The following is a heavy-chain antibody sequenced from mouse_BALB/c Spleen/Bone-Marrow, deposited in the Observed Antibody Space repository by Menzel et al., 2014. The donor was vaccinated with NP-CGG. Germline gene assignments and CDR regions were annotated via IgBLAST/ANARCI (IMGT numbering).Heavy chain of an antibody. J-gene: IGHJ3*01. V-gene: IGHV2-9*02. CDR3: AGTGPFAY. D-gene: IGHD4-1*01. CDR1: GFSLTSYG. Sequence: QVQLQQSGPGLVAPSQRLSITCTVSGFSLTSYGVHWVRQPPGKGLEWLGVIWAGGSTNYNSALMSRLSISKDNSKSQVFLKMNSLQTDDTAMYYCAGTGPFAYWGQGTLVTVSA. CDR2: IWAGGST.